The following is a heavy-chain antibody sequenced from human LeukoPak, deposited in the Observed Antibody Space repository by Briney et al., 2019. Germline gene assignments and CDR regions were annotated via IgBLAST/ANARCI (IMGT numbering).Heavy chain of an antibody. CDR3: ARDSGPTNHAFDI. CDR1: GGTFSNYA. V-gene: IGHV1-46*01. Sequence: GASVKVSCKASGGTFSNYAISWVRQAPGQGLEWMGIINPSGGSTNYAQKFLGRVTMTRDTSTSTVYMELSSLRSDDTAVYYCARDSGPTNHAFDIWGQGTMVTVSS. J-gene: IGHJ3*02. D-gene: IGHD3-10*01. CDR2: INPSGGST.